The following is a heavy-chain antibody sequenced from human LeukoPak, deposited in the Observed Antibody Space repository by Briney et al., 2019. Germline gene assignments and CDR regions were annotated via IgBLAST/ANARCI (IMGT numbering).Heavy chain of an antibody. CDR2: ISTSGSTT. CDR3: ARALRYYYDSSGYYREPFDY. J-gene: IGHJ4*02. D-gene: IGHD3-22*01. CDR1: GFTFSSYD. Sequence: GGSLRLSCAASGFTFSSYDMNWVRQAPGKGPEWVSYISTSGSTTYYADSVKGRFTISRDNSKNTLYLQMNSLRAEDTAVYYCARALRYYYDSSGYYREPFDYWGQGTLVTVSS. V-gene: IGHV3-48*03.